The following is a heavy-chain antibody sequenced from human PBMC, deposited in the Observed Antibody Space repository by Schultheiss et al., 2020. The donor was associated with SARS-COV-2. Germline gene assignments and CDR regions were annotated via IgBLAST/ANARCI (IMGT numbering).Heavy chain of an antibody. D-gene: IGHD6-19*01. J-gene: IGHJ4*02. V-gene: IGHV3-23*01. CDR2: ISGSGGST. Sequence: GESLKISCAASGFTFSICAMHWVRQAPGKGLEWVSAISGSGGSTYYADSVKGRFTISRDNSKNTLYLQMNSLRAEDTAVYYCAKTFSAWFSDCWGKGTLVTVSS. CDR3: AKTFSAWFSDC. CDR1: GFTFSICA.